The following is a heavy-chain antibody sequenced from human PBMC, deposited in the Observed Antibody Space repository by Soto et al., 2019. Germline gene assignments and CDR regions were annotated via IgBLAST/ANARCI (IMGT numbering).Heavy chain of an antibody. CDR2: IYYSGTI. D-gene: IGHD5-18*01. Sequence: QVQLQESGPGLVKPSETLSLTCTVSGGSVSSGLYFWSWIRQPPGKGLEWIGYIYYSGTINYNPSLRSRVAMSVDTSKNQFSLKLSSVTAADTAGYSCARHPRARNTESRRPLGYFDLWGRGTLVTVSS. CDR1: GGSVSSGLYF. CDR3: ARHPRARNTESRRPLGYFDL. V-gene: IGHV4-61*01. J-gene: IGHJ2*01.